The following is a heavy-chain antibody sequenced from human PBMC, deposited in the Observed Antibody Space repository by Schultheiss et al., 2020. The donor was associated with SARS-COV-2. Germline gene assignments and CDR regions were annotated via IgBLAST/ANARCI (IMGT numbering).Heavy chain of an antibody. V-gene: IGHV3-11*06. CDR2: ISSSSSYT. D-gene: IGHD3-3*01. J-gene: IGHJ6*03. CDR1: GFNFSDYY. CDR3: ARPPYYDFWSEMYYYYYMDV. Sequence: GGSLRLSCATSGFNFSDYYMSWIRQAPGKGLEWVSYISSSSSYTNYADSVKGRFTISRDNAKNSLYLQMNSLRAEDTAVYYCARPPYYDFWSEMYYYYYMDVWGKGTTVTVSS.